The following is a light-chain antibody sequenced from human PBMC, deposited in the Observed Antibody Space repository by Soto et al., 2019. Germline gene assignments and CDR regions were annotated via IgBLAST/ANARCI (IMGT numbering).Light chain of an antibody. CDR3: QQYATSPLT. J-gene: IGKJ4*01. CDR2: DAS. CDR1: QSITTS. Sequence: EIVLTQSPGTVSLSPGERATLSCRASQSITTSLAWYQRKPGQAPRLLIYDASTRATAIPDRFSGSGSGTDFTLTLSRLEAADFAVYYCQQYATSPLTFGGGTKVEIK. V-gene: IGKV3-20*01.